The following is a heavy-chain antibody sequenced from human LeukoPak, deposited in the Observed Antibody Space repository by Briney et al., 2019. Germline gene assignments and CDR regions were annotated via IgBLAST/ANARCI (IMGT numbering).Heavy chain of an antibody. CDR3: ARGVPYASWSGPHYSDY. CDR1: GFTFSSHG. CDR2: ISYDGSNK. V-gene: IGHV3-30*03. D-gene: IGHD3-3*01. Sequence: GGSLRLSCAASGFTFSSHGMHWVRQAPGKGLEWVAVISYDGSNKYYADSVKGRFTISRDNSKNTLYLQMNSLRAEDTAVYYCARGVPYASWSGPHYSDYWGQGTLVTVSS. J-gene: IGHJ4*02.